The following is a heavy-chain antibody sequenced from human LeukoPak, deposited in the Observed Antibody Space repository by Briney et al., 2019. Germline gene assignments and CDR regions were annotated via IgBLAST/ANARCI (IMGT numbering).Heavy chain of an antibody. D-gene: IGHD3-10*01. V-gene: IGHV3-74*01. Sequence: PGGSLRLSRAASRFTLRNYWMHWVRQAPGKGLVWVSSIEGDGSRTNYADSVKGRFTISRDNAENTLYLLMNSLRGEDTAVYFCARATSGTSYEYWGQGTLVTVSS. J-gene: IGHJ4*02. CDR1: RFTLRNYW. CDR3: ARATSGTSYEY. CDR2: IEGDGSRT.